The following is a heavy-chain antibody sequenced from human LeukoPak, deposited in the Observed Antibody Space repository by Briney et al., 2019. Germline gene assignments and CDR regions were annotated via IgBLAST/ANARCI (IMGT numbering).Heavy chain of an antibody. CDR1: GFTFSSYG. D-gene: IGHD1-26*01. V-gene: IGHV3-33*08. CDR2: IWYDGSNK. J-gene: IGHJ4*02. CDR3: ARDSNVGHIDY. Sequence: QPGGSLRLSCAASGFTFSSYGMHWVRQAPGKGLEWVAVIWYDGSNKYYADSVKGRFTISRDNSKNTLYLQMNSLRAEDTAVYYCARDSNVGHIDYWGQGTLVTVSS.